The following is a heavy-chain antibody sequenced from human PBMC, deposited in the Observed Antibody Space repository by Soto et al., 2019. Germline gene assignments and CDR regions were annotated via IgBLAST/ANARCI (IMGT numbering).Heavy chain of an antibody. D-gene: IGHD3-22*01. J-gene: IGHJ4*02. CDR3: ARVRYYDSSAYLDY. Sequence: QVQLVESGGGVVQPGRSLRLSCEASGFTFSGYGMHWVRQAPGKGLEWVAVIWYDGSNKYYADSVKGRFTISRDNSKNTLYLQMNSLRAEDTAVFYCARVRYYDSSAYLDYWGQGTLGTVSS. CDR1: GFTFSGYG. V-gene: IGHV3-33*01. CDR2: IWYDGSNK.